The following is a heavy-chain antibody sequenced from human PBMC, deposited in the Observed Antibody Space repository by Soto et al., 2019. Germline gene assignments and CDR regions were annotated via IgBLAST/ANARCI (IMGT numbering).Heavy chain of an antibody. J-gene: IGHJ6*02. D-gene: IGHD3-10*01. CDR2: ISNGSSTK. CDR3: AKDPVDYYGSGRYYYYGMDV. CDR1: GFTFSSYG. Sequence: GGSLRLSCAASGFTFSSYGMHWVRQAPGKGLEWVSYISNGSSTKYYADSVKGRFTISRDNSKNTLYLQMNSLRAEDTAVYYCAKDPVDYYGSGRYYYYGMDVWSQGTTVTVSS. V-gene: IGHV3-NL1*01.